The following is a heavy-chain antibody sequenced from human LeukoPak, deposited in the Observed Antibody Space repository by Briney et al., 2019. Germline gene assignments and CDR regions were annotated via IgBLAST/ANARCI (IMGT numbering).Heavy chain of an antibody. CDR1: GFTFSSYA. D-gene: IGHD4-17*01. CDR2: TSDDGSAK. Sequence: PGKSLRLSCAASGFTFSSYAMHWVRQAPGKGLQWLALTSDDGSAKYYADSVKGRFTISRDNSQNTLYLRMNSLRADETAIYYCARAPGGFHGDYSPIAYWGQGTLVTVSS. CDR3: ARAPGGFHGDYSPIAY. V-gene: IGHV3-30-3*01. J-gene: IGHJ4*02.